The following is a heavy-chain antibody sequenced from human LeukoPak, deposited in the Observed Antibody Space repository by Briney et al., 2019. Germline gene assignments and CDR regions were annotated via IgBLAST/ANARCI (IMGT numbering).Heavy chain of an antibody. CDR1: GGSISSYY. V-gene: IGHV4-59*01. Sequence: SETLSLTCTVSGGSISSYYWSWIRQPPGKGLERIGYIHYSGSTNYNPSLKSRVTISVDTSKNQFSLKLSSVTAADTAVYYCARAKSVVRKYYFDYWGQGTLVTVSS. CDR3: ARAKSVVRKYYFDY. D-gene: IGHD2-15*01. J-gene: IGHJ4*02. CDR2: IHYSGST.